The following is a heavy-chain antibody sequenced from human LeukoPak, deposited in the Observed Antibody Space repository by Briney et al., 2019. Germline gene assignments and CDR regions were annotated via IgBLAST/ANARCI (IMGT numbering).Heavy chain of an antibody. J-gene: IGHJ3*02. CDR1: GGSISSYY. CDR2: LSKSVNT. V-gene: IGHV4-59*01. CDR3: ARARYVNSFYAFDI. D-gene: IGHD3-9*01. Sequence: SETLSLTCTVSGGSISSYYWSWIRPPPGKGLEWIGYLSKSVNTNYSPSLKSRVTILGDTSKHQFFLELSSVTAADTAVYYCARARYVNSFYAFDIWGQGTLVTVSS.